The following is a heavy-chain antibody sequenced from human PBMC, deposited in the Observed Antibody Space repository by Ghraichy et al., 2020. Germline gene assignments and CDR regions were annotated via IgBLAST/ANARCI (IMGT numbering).Heavy chain of an antibody. V-gene: IGHV3-21*04. CDR1: GFTFSNFD. D-gene: IGHD6-6*01. J-gene: IGHJ5*02. CDR2: ISRNSNYR. CDR3: AKGGLQLGRCDL. Sequence: GGSLRLSCAGSGFTFSNFDMNWVRQAPGKGLEWVSFISRNSNYRYYADSVKGRFTVSRDNVQNSMDLQMDSLTAEDTAVYYCAKGGLQLGRCDLWVQGTLVSVSS.